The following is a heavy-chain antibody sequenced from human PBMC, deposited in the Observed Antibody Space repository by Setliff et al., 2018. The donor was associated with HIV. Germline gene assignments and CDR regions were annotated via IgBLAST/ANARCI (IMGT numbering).Heavy chain of an antibody. CDR2: INHTGST. Sequence: SETLSLTCAVYGGSFSGDYWSWIRQSPGKGLECIGEINHTGSTNYNPSLKSRVAMSVDTSKNQFSLRLSSVTAADTAVYYCTRGGGLGPWGQGTLVTVSS. CDR3: TRGGGLGP. D-gene: IGHD6-25*01. J-gene: IGHJ5*02. CDR1: GGSFSGDY. V-gene: IGHV4-34*01.